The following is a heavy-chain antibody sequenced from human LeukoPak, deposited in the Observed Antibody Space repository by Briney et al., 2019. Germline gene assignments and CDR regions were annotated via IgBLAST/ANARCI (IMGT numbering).Heavy chain of an antibody. D-gene: IGHD6-13*01. CDR1: GYTLTELS. J-gene: IGHJ4*02. CDR2: FDPEDGET. Sequence: ASVKVSCTVSGYTLTELSMHWVRQAPGKGLEWMGGFDPEDGETIYAQKFQGRVTMTEDTSTDTAYMELSSLRSEDTAVYYCATRRIAAAGTPFDYWGQGTLVTVSS. CDR3: ATRRIAAAGTPFDY. V-gene: IGHV1-24*01.